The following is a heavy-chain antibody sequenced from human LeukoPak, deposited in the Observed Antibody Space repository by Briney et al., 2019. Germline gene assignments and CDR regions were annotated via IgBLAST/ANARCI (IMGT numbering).Heavy chain of an antibody. V-gene: IGHV3-7*01. CDR2: IRQDGSER. D-gene: IGHD3-22*01. Sequence: QTGGSLRLSCAASGFSFNSYWMSWVRQAPGTGLEWVANIRQDGSERYYADSLKGRFTISRDNAKNSLYLQMNSLRAEDTAMYYCARDWSFDSDDYYLYGFDIWGQGTRVTVSS. CDR3: ARDWSFDSDDYYLYGFDI. CDR1: GFSFNSYW. J-gene: IGHJ3*02.